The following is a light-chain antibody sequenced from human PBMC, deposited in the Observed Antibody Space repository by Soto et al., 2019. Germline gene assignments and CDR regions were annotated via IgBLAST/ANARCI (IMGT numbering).Light chain of an antibody. J-gene: IGLJ2*01. CDR2: LNSDGSH. CDR1: SGHSSYA. Sequence: QLVLTQSPSASASLGASVKLTCTLSSGHSSYAIAWHQQQPEKGPRYLMKLNSDGSHSKGDGIPDRFSGSSSGAERYLTISSLQSDDEAAYYCQTWGSGIHVVFGGGTKVTVL. CDR3: QTWGSGIHVV. V-gene: IGLV4-69*01.